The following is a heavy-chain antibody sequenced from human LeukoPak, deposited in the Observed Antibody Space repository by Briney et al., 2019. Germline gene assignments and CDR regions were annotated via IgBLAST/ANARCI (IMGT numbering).Heavy chain of an antibody. CDR3: ARGSSSGWSGYWYFDL. CDR2: INPSGGST. V-gene: IGHV1-46*01. Sequence: ASVKVSCKASGYTFTGYYMHWVRQAPGQGLEGMGIINPSGGSTSHAQKFQDRVTMTRDTSTSTVYMELSSLRSEDTAVYYCARGSSSGWSGYWYFDLWGRGTLITVSS. CDR1: GYTFTGYY. J-gene: IGHJ2*01. D-gene: IGHD6-19*01.